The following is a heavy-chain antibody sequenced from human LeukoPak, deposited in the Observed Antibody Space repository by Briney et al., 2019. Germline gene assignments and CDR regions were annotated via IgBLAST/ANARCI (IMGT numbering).Heavy chain of an antibody. V-gene: IGHV4-39*07. CDR3: ARDYYYDSSGYSS. Sequence: SETLSLTCTVSGGSISSSSYYWGWIRQPPGKGLEWIGSIYYSGSTHYNPSLKSRVTISVDTSKNQFSLKLSSVTAADTAVYYCARDYYYDSSGYSSWGQGTLVTVSS. D-gene: IGHD3-22*01. CDR1: GGSISSSSYY. CDR2: IYYSGST. J-gene: IGHJ5*02.